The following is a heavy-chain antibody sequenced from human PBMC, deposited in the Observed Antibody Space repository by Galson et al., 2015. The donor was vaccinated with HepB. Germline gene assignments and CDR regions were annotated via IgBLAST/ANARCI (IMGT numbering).Heavy chain of an antibody. J-gene: IGHJ4*02. CDR2: IGASGRFT. D-gene: IGHD6-19*01. V-gene: IGHV3-23*01. CDR1: GFTFNSYV. CDR3: AKKWGSERGVAGSLD. Sequence: SLRLSCAASGFTFNSYVLGWVRQAPGKGLEWVSSIGASGRFTYYADSVKGRFTISRDNSKNTLYLQMNSLRAEDTAVYYCAKKWGSERGVAGSLDWGQGTLVTVSS.